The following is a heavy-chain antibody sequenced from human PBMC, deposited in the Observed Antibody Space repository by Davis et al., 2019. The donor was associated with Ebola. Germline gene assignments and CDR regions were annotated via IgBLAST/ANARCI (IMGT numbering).Heavy chain of an antibody. D-gene: IGHD2-2*01. CDR3: ATGLPAARVYYYGMDV. J-gene: IGHJ6*02. CDR1: GFTFNSYG. Sequence: GGSLRLSCGTSGFTFNSYGMNWVRQAPGKGLEWVANIKQDGSEKYYVDSVKGRFTISRDNAKNSLYPQMNGLRAEDTAVYYCATGLPAARVYYYGMDVWGQGTTVTVSS. CDR2: IKQDGSEK. V-gene: IGHV3-7*01.